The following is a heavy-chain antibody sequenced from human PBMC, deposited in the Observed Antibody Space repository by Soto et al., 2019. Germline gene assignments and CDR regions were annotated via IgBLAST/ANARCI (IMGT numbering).Heavy chain of an antibody. CDR3: ARDRDGYNGRYFDY. Sequence: SETLSLTCTVSGGSISSGGYYWSWIRQHPGKGLEWIGYIYYSGSTYYNPSLKSRVTISVDTSKNQFSLKLSSVTAADTAVYYCARDRDGYNGRYFDYWGQGTLVTVSS. CDR2: IYYSGST. V-gene: IGHV4-31*03. J-gene: IGHJ4*02. D-gene: IGHD5-12*01. CDR1: GGSISSGGYY.